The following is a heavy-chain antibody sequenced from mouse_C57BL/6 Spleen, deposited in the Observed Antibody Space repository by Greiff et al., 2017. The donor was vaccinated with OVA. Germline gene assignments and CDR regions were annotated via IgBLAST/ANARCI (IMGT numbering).Heavy chain of an antibody. D-gene: IGHD2-3*01. V-gene: IGHV5-16*01. CDR3: ARDDGSTHFDY. J-gene: IGHJ2*01. Sequence: DVHLVESEGGLVQPGSSMKLSCTASGFTFSDYYMAWVRQVPEKGLEWVANINYDGSSTYYLDSLKSRFIISRDNAKNILYLQMSSLKSEDTATYYCARDDGSTHFDYWGQGTTLTVSS. CDR1: GFTFSDYY. CDR2: INYDGSST.